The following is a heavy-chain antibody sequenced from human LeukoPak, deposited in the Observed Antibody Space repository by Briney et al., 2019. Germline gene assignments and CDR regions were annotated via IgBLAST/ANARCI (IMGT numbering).Heavy chain of an antibody. CDR1: GGSVSSYY. J-gene: IGHJ2*01. CDR3: ARFHSGPSGWYVLWYFDL. CDR2: IYNSENT. Sequence: SETLSLTCTVSGGSVSSYYWSWIRQPPGKGLEWIGYIYNSENTKYNSSLMSRVTMSLDTSKNQVFLKLSSVTAADTAVYCARFHSGPSGWYVLWYFDLWGRGTLVTLSS. D-gene: IGHD6-19*01. V-gene: IGHV4-4*09.